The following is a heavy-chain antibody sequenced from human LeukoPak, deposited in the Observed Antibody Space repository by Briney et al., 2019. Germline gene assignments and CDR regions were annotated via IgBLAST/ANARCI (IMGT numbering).Heavy chain of an antibody. D-gene: IGHD3-22*01. J-gene: IGHJ4*02. CDR3: ARTASSGYLYFDY. V-gene: IGHV3-23*01. CDR2: LSGNGGTT. CDR1: GFTFSSYA. Sequence: PGGSLRLSCAASGFTFSSYAMTWVRQAPGRGLEWVSALSGNGGTTYYADSVKGRFTISRDNSKNTLYLQMNSLRAEDTAVYYCARTASSGYLYFDYWGQGTLVTVSS.